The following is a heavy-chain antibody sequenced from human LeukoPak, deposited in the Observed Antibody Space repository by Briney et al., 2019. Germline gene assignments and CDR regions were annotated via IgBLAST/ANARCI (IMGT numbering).Heavy chain of an antibody. V-gene: IGHV4-39*01. CDR1: GGSISSSSYY. J-gene: IGHJ4*02. CDR2: IYYSGST. Sequence: PSETPSPTCTVSGGSISSSSYYWGWIRQPPGKGLEWIGSIYYSGSTYYNPSLKSRVTISVDTSKNQFSLKLSSVTAADTAVYYCARGPSYWGQGTLVTVSS. CDR3: ARGPSY.